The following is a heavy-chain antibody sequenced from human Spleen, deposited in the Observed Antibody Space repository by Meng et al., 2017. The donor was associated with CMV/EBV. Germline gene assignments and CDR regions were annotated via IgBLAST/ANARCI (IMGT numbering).Heavy chain of an antibody. V-gene: IGHV3-7*01. D-gene: IGHD1-7*01. Sequence: GESLKISFEASGFTFSSYWMSWVRQAPGKGLEWMANIKQDGSENYYVDSVKGRFTISRDNAKNSLYLQMNSLRAEDTAVYYCARDLNYFFDYWGQGTLVTVSS. CDR3: ARDLNYFFDY. CDR1: GFTFSSYW. CDR2: IKQDGSEN. J-gene: IGHJ4*02.